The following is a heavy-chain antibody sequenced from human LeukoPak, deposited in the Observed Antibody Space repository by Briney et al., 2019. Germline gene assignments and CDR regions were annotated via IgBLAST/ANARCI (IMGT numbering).Heavy chain of an antibody. CDR3: AMKAVPRPRLHDAFDF. J-gene: IGHJ3*01. V-gene: IGHV3-13*01. D-gene: IGHD5-24*01. Sequence: GGPLRLSCAASGLTFSSSDMHWVRQATGKGLEWVSTIGTAGDTYYPGSVKGRFTISRDNSKNTLYLQMNSLRADDTAVYYCAMKAVPRPRLHDAFDFWGQGTVVSVSS. CDR2: IGTAGDT. CDR1: GLTFSSSD.